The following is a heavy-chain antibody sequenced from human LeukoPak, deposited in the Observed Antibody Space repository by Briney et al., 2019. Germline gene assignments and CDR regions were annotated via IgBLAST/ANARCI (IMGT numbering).Heavy chain of an antibody. CDR3: ARSSGYYDSSGSQGPVFDY. V-gene: IGHV4-59*08. Sequence: PSETLSLTCTVSGGSISSYYWSWIRQPPGKGLEWIGYIYYSGSTYYNPSLKSRVTISVDTSKNQFSLKLSSVTAADTAVYYCARSSGYYDSSGSQGPVFDYWGQGTLVTVSS. D-gene: IGHD3-22*01. CDR2: IYYSGST. J-gene: IGHJ4*02. CDR1: GGSISSYY.